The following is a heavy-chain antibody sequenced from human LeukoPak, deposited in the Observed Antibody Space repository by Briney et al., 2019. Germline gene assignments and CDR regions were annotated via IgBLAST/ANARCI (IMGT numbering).Heavy chain of an antibody. CDR3: ARAGSSYYYDSIGYFDL. CDR2: IYYSGST. J-gene: IGHJ2*01. D-gene: IGHD3-22*01. V-gene: IGHV4-59*01. CDR1: GGSFSGYY. Sequence: PSETLSLTCAVYGGSFSGYYWSWIRQPPGKGLEWIGYIYYSGSTNYNPSLKSRVTISVDTSKNQFSLKLSSVTAADTAVYYCARAGSSYYYDSIGYFDLWGRGTLVTVSS.